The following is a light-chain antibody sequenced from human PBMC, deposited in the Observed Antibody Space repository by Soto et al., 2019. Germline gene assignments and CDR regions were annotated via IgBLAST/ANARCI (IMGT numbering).Light chain of an antibody. CDR2: DTS. CDR1: QSVNRQ. J-gene: IGKJ5*01. Sequence: EIVMTQSPASLSVTPGERVPLSCRASQSVNRQVLWYQHRHGQAPRLLIYDTSNRATGIPARFSGSGSGTDLTITISSLEPEDCEVYYCQQRSNCSITFGQGTRLEIK. CDR3: QQRSNCSIT. V-gene: IGKV3-11*01.